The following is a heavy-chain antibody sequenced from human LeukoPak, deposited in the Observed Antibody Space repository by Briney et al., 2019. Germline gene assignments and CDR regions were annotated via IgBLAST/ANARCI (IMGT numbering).Heavy chain of an antibody. CDR1: GDSIDNYY. J-gene: IGHJ6*03. CDR2: ISYSGST. V-gene: IGHV4-59*12. Sequence: SETLSPTCTVSGDSIDNYYWSWIRQPPGKGLEWIGYISYSGSTNYNPSLKSRVTMSVDTSKNQFSLKLSSVTAADTAVYYCARVAVVVVAATRSYYYYMDVWGKGTTVTISS. CDR3: ARVAVVVVAATRSYYYYMDV. D-gene: IGHD2-15*01.